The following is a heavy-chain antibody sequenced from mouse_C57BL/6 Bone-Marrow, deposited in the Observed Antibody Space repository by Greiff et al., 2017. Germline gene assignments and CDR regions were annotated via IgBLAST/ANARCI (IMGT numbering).Heavy chain of an antibody. V-gene: IGHV10-3*01. CDR3: VREGITTVVATYYAMDY. CDR2: IRSKSSNYAT. D-gene: IGHD1-1*01. CDR1: GFTFNTYA. J-gene: IGHJ4*01. Sequence: GGGLVQPKGSLKLSCAASGFTFNTYAMHWVRQAPGKGLEWVARIRSKSSNYATYYADSVKDRFTISRDDSQSMLYLQMNNLKTEDTAMYXCVREGITTVVATYYAMDYWGQGTSVTVSS.